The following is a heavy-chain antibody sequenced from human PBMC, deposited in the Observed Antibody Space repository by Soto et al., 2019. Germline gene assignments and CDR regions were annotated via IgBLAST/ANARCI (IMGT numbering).Heavy chain of an antibody. D-gene: IGHD2-8*02. V-gene: IGHV4-34*01. CDR1: GESFSQYY. J-gene: IGHJ4*02. Sequence: SETLSLTCAVYGESFSQYYWHWIRQSPGKGLEWIGEVNHRGDTKYNPSLKSRVIISVDTSKNQFSLKLTSVTAADTAVYYCARDKITGLFDYWGQGTLVTAPQ. CDR3: ARDKITGLFDY. CDR2: VNHRGDT.